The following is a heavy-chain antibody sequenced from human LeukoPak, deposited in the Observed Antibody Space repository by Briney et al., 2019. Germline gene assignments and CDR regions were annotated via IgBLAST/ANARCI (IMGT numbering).Heavy chain of an antibody. CDR1: GFTFSSYE. CDR3: ARDENGDFSFDY. Sequence: GGSLRLSCAASGFTFSSYEMNWVRQAPGKGLEWVSYISSSGSSIYYADPVKGRFTISRDNAKNSLYLQMNSLRAEDTAIYYCARDENGDFSFDYWGQGTLVTVSS. J-gene: IGHJ4*02. D-gene: IGHD4-17*01. CDR2: ISSSGSSI. V-gene: IGHV3-48*03.